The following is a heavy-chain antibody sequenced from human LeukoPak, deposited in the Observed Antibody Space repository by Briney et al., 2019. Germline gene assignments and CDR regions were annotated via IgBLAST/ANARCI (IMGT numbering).Heavy chain of an antibody. CDR3: ASTMGNSSGWYYFDY. J-gene: IGHJ4*02. Sequence: SETLSPTCAVYGGSFSGYYWSWIRQPPGKGLEWIGEINHSGSTNYNPSLKSRVTISVDTSKNQFSLKLSSVTAADTAVYYCASTMGNSSGWYYFDYWGQGTLVTVSS. CDR1: GGSFSGYY. V-gene: IGHV4-34*01. CDR2: INHSGST. D-gene: IGHD6-19*01.